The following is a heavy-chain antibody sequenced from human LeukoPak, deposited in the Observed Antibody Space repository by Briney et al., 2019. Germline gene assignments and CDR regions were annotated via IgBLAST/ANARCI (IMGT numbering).Heavy chain of an antibody. Sequence: PGGSLRLSCTTSGFSFSDYGMHWVRQAPGKGLEWLASVWYEERTKYYVDSVKGRFTISRDNSKNSIYLQMKSLGVDGTAVYYCVKEGIYLKSSLEEWGQGTLVTVSS. CDR3: VKEGIYLKSSLEE. J-gene: IGHJ4*02. CDR2: VWYEERTK. CDR1: GFSFSDYG. D-gene: IGHD5-12*01. V-gene: IGHV3-33*06.